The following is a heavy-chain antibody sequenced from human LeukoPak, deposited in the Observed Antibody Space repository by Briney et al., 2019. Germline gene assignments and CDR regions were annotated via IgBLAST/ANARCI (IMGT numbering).Heavy chain of an antibody. CDR2: IRQDGAEK. J-gene: IGHJ4*02. Sequence: GGSLRLSCAASGFRFGDYWMTWARHIPGKGLEWVANIRQDGAEKHYAESVEGRFIISRDNAKNSLYLEMDSLKVEDTAGYYCARVGAWDLQRVFEYWGQGTLVTVSS. V-gene: IGHV3-7*01. CDR3: ARVGAWDLQRVFEY. D-gene: IGHD1-26*01. CDR1: GFRFGDYW.